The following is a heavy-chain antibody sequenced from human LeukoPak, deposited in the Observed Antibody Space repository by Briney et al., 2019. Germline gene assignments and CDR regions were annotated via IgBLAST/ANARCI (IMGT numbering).Heavy chain of an antibody. CDR3: ARLDCGGDCYRWGFFDY. D-gene: IGHD2-21*02. CDR2: IYPGDSDT. CDR1: GSIFTSYW. J-gene: IGHJ4*02. V-gene: IGHV5-51*01. Sequence: GASLQISCEGSGSIFTSYWIGWVRQLPGKGLEWMGIIYPGDSDTKYSPSFQGQVTISADKSISTAYLQWSSLKASDTAMYYCARLDCGGDCYRWGFFDYWGQGTLVTVSS.